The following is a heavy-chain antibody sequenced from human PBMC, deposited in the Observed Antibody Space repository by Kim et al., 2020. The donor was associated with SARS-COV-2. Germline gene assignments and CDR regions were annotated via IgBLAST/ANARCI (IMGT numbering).Heavy chain of an antibody. Sequence: RYSPPFQGQGTISADKSISTAYLQWRSLKASDTAMYYCARGSYRSRDFDYWGQGTLVTVSS. J-gene: IGHJ4*02. CDR3: ARGSYRSRDFDY. D-gene: IGHD3-16*02. V-gene: IGHV5-51*01.